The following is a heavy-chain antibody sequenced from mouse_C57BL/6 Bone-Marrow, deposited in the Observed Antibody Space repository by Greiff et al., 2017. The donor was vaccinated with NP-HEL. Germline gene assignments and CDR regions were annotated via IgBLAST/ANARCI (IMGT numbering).Heavy chain of an antibody. CDR3: VREGTVVAKRAFDY. J-gene: IGHJ2*01. CDR2: IRSKSNNYAT. Sequence: EVQLVESGGGLVQPKGSLKLSCAASGFSFNTYAMNWVRQAPGKGLEWVARIRSKSNNYATYYADSVKDRFTISRDDSESMLYLQMNNLKTEDTAMDYCVREGTVVAKRAFDYWGQGTTLTVSS. CDR1: GFSFNTYA. D-gene: IGHD1-1*01. V-gene: IGHV10-1*01.